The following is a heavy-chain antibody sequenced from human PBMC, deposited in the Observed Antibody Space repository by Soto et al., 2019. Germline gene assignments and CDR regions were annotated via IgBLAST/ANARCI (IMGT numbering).Heavy chain of an antibody. J-gene: IGHJ4*02. D-gene: IGHD1-1*01. Sequence: QVQLQESGPGLVKPSETLSLTCTVSGGSISSYYWSWIRQPPGKGLEWIGYIYYSGSTNYNPSLKSRVTISVDTSKNQFSLKLSSVTAADTAVYYCARVWYWNDVYFDYWGQGTLVTVSS. CDR2: IYYSGST. V-gene: IGHV4-59*01. CDR3: ARVWYWNDVYFDY. CDR1: GGSISSYY.